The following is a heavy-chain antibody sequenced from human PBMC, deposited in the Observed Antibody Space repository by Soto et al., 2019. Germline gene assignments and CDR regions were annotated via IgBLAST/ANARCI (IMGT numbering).Heavy chain of an antibody. V-gene: IGHV3-21*01. J-gene: IGHJ3*02. CDR2: ISSSSSYI. Sequence: EVQLVESGGGLVKPGGSLRLSCAASGFTFSSYSMNWVHQAPGKGLEWVSSISSSSSYIYYADSVKGRFTISRDNAKNSLYLQMNSLRAEDTAVYYCARVLGEVVTAIRYDAFDIWGQGTMVTVSS. CDR1: GFTFSSYS. D-gene: IGHD2-21*02. CDR3: ARVLGEVVTAIRYDAFDI.